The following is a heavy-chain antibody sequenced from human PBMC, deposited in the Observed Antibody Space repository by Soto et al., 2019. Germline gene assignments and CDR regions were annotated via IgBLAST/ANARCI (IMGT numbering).Heavy chain of an antibody. D-gene: IGHD3-22*01. CDR1: GFTFSSYA. Sequence: GGSLRLSCAASGFTFSSYAMHWVRQAPGKGLEWVAVISYDGGNKYYADSVKGRFTISRDNSKNTLYLQMNSLRAEDTAVYYFAREGRDYYDSRCYWDDAFDIWGKGTMVTVSS. CDR3: AREGRDYYDSRCYWDDAFDI. V-gene: IGHV3-30-3*01. J-gene: IGHJ3*02. CDR2: ISYDGGNK.